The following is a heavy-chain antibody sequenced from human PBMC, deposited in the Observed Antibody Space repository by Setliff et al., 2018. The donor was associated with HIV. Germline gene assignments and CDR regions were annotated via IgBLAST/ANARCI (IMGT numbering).Heavy chain of an antibody. D-gene: IGHD4-17*01. CDR2: ISPGSDIT. CDR3: ARLSPPDDYGDLGGVDY. J-gene: IGHJ4*02. CDR1: GFVFYSFD. Sequence: PGGSLRLSCVASGFVFYSFDMNWVRQTPEKGLEWVSAISPGSDITYYADSVKGRFTIYRDNAKNSLFLQMDSLRVEDTAFYYCARLSPPDDYGDLGGVDYWGQGTLVTVSS. V-gene: IGHV3-21*03.